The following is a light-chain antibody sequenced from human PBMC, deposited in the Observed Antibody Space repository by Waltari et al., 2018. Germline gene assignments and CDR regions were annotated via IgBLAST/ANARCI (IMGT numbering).Light chain of an antibody. V-gene: IGKV3-20*01. CDR2: GAS. Sequence: DIVLTQSPGTLCLSPGERATLSCRASQSVSSSYLAWYQQKSGQPPRLLIYGASSRATGIPHRFSGSGSGTDFTLTISRLEPEDFAVYYCQQYARSPLTFGGGTKVEIK. CDR1: QSVSSSY. CDR3: QQYARSPLT. J-gene: IGKJ4*01.